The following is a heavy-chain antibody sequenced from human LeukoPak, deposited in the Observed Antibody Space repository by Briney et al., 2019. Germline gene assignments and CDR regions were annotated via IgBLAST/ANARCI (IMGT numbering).Heavy chain of an antibody. CDR3: ARDLVDIVATIPFDY. Sequence: AGGSLRLSCAASGFTFSSYSMNWVRQAPGKGLEWVSSISSSSSYIYYADSVKGRFTISRDNAKNSLYLQMNSLRAEDTAVYYCARDLVDIVATIPFDYWGQGTLVTVSS. D-gene: IGHD5-12*01. J-gene: IGHJ4*02. CDR2: ISSSSSYI. V-gene: IGHV3-21*01. CDR1: GFTFSSYS.